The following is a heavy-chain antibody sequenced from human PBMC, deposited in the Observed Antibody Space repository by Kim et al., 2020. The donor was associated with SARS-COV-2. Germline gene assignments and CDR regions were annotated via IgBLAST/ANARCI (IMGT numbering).Heavy chain of an antibody. D-gene: IGHD3-22*01. CDR1: GFSVSSNY. CDR3: ARYYYDSSGYYYYGMDV. V-gene: IGHV3-53*01. Sequence: GGSLRLSCAASGFSVSSNYMSWVRQAPGKGLEWVSVIYRGGSTYYGDSVKGRFTISRDNSKNTLYLQMNSLGADDTAVYYCARYYYDSSGYYYYGMDVWGQGTTVTVSS. CDR2: IYRGGST. J-gene: IGHJ6*02.